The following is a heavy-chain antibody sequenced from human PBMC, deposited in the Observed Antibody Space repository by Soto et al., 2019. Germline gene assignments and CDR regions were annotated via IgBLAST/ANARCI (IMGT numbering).Heavy chain of an antibody. CDR2: IKSKTDGGTT. CDR1: GFTFSNAW. V-gene: IGHV3-15*07. D-gene: IGHD3-22*01. CDR3: TTRFVQYYYDSSGSLPGGNWFDP. J-gene: IGHJ5*02. Sequence: PGGSLRLSCAASGFTFSNAWMNWVRQAPGKGLEWVGRIKSKTDGGTTDYAAPVKGRFTISRDDSKNTLYLQMNSLKTEDTAVYYCTTRFVQYYYDSSGSLPGGNWFDPWGQGTLVTVSS.